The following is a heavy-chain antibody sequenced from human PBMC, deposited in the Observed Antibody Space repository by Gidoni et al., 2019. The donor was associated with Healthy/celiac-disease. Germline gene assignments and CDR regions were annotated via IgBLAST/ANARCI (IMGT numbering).Heavy chain of an antibody. CDR3: AKDQGPVLRFLEWLLSNFDY. CDR2: ISGSGGST. V-gene: IGHV3-23*01. J-gene: IGHJ4*02. D-gene: IGHD3-3*01. CDR1: GFTFSSYA. Sequence: EVQLLESGGGLVQPGGSLRLSCAASGFTFSSYAMSWVRQAPGKGLEWVAAISGSGGSTYYADSVKGRFTISRDNSKNTLYLQMNSLRAEDTAVYYCAKDQGPVLRFLEWLLSNFDYWGQGTLVTVSS.